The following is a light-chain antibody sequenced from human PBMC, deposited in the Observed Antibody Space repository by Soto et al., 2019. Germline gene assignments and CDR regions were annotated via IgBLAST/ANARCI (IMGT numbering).Light chain of an antibody. CDR3: QQRSNWPPI. CDR1: QSVGSY. V-gene: IGKV3-11*01. CDR2: DAS. J-gene: IGKJ4*01. Sequence: IVLTQSPATLSLYPGERATLSCRASQSVGSYLAWYQHKPGQAPRLLIYDASNRATGIPARFSGSGSGTDFTLTISSLEPEDFAVYYCQQRSNWPPIFGGGTKLDI.